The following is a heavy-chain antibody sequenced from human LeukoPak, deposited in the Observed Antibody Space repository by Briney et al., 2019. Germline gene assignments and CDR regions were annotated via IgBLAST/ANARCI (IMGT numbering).Heavy chain of an antibody. V-gene: IGHV1-18*01. CDR1: GYTFTSYG. D-gene: IGHD2-2*01. CDR3: ATLSSTSLNYYYYGMDV. Sequence: ASVKVSCKASGYTFTSYGISWVRQAPGQGLEWMEWISAYNGNTNYAQKLQGRVTMTTDTSTSTAYTELRSLRSDDTAVYYCATLSSTSLNYYYYGMDVWGQGTTVTVSS. J-gene: IGHJ6*02. CDR2: ISAYNGNT.